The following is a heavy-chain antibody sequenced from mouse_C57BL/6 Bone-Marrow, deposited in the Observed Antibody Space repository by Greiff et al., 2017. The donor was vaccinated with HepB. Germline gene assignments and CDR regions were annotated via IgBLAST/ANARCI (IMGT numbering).Heavy chain of an antibody. V-gene: IGHV1-50*01. Sequence: QVQLQQPGAELVKPGASVKLSCKASGYTFTSYWMQWVKQRPGQGLEWIGEIDPSDSYTNYNQKFKGKATLTVDTSSSTAYMQLSSLTSEDSAVSYCARAPYYYGSSAWFAYWGQGTLVTVSA. CDR1: GYTFTSYW. CDR2: IDPSDSYT. D-gene: IGHD1-1*01. J-gene: IGHJ3*01. CDR3: ARAPYYYGSSAWFAY.